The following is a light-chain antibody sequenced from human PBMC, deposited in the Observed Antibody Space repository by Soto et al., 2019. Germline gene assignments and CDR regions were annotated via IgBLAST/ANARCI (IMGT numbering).Light chain of an antibody. Sequence: EIVMTQSLATLSVSPGERATLSCRASQSVGSDLAWYQQRPGQTPRLLIYGASTRATGVPARFSGSGSGTEFTLTISSLQSEDFAIYYCQENSHWRMYTFGQGTKLEVK. CDR3: QENSHWRMYT. CDR2: GAS. J-gene: IGKJ2*01. CDR1: QSVGSD. V-gene: IGKV3-15*01.